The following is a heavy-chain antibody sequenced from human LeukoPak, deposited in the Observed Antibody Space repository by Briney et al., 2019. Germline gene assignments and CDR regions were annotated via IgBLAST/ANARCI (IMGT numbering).Heavy chain of an antibody. V-gene: IGHV4-4*07. J-gene: IGHJ4*02. CDR2: IHDNGDS. D-gene: IGHD2-15*01. Sequence: SQTLSLTCTVSGGSISGYFWSWIRQPAGKGLEWIGRIHDNGDSNHNPSLKCRVTMALDTSGNQVSLKLTSVTAADTAVYYCARAPCGCGGTCPSDHWGPGTLVTVSS. CDR1: GGSISGYF. CDR3: ARAPCGCGGTCPSDH.